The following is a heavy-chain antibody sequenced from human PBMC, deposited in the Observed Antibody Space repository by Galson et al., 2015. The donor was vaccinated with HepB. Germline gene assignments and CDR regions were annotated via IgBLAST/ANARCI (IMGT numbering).Heavy chain of an antibody. Sequence: SLRLSCAASGFTFGSHWMNWVRHTPGKGLEWVSSMKPDGGEKYYVDSVRGRFTISRDTAKNSLYLQMNGLRAEDTAVYYCYSGHCSGSWGQATRVTASS. V-gene: IGHV3-7*01. CDR2: MKPDGGEK. J-gene: IGHJ4*02. D-gene: IGHD2-15*01. CDR3: YSGHCSGS. CDR1: GFTFGSHW.